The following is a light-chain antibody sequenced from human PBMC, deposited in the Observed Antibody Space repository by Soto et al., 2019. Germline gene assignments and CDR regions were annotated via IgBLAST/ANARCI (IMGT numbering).Light chain of an antibody. CDR1: QSLLNSNGYNY. V-gene: IGKV2-28*01. CDR2: LGS. CDR3: QQSYRIPRT. J-gene: IGKJ5*01. Sequence: DVVMTQSPLSLPVIPGEPASISCRSSQSLLNSNGYNYLDWYLQKPGQSPQLLIYLGSNRASGVPDRFSGSGSGTDFILTINSLQPEDFATYYCQQSYRIPRTFGQGTRLEI.